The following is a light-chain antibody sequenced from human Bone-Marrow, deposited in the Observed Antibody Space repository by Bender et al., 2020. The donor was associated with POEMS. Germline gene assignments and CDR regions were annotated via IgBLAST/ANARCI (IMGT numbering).Light chain of an antibody. Sequence: SYELTQPPSVSVPPGQTARITCSGDALPKQYAYWYQQKPGQAPVVVMKNDNERPSGIPERFSGSSSGTTVSLTISGVQAEDEADYYCQSADDSGWYVVFGGGTKLTVL. CDR1: ALPKQY. CDR2: NDN. V-gene: IGLV3-25*03. CDR3: QSADDSGWYVV. J-gene: IGLJ2*01.